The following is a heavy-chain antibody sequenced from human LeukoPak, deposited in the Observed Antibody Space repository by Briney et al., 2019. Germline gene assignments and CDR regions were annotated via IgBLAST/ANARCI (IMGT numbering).Heavy chain of an antibody. Sequence: SETLSLTCAVSGYSISSGYYWGWIRQPAGKGLELIGRIYTSGSTNYNPSLKSRATMSVDTSKNQFSLKLSSVTAADTAVYYCARDKTPVDTAMVMGNYFDYWGQGTLVTVSS. CDR3: ARDKTPVDTAMVMGNYFDY. V-gene: IGHV4-4*07. D-gene: IGHD5-18*01. CDR1: GYSISSGYY. CDR2: IYTSGST. J-gene: IGHJ4*02.